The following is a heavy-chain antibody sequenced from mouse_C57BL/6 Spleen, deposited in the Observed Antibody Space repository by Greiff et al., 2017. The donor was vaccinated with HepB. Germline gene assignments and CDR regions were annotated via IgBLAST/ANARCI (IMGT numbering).Heavy chain of an antibody. J-gene: IGHJ4*01. D-gene: IGHD2-5*01. CDR3: ASPYYSNYGPHYYAMDY. Sequence: VQLQQSGAELVKPGASVKISCKASGYAFSSYWMNWVKQRPGKGLEWIGQIYPGDGDTNYNGKFKGKATLTADKSSSTAYMQLSSLTSEDSAVYFCASPYYSNYGPHYYAMDYWGQGTSVTVSS. CDR1: GYAFSSYW. V-gene: IGHV1-80*01. CDR2: IYPGDGDT.